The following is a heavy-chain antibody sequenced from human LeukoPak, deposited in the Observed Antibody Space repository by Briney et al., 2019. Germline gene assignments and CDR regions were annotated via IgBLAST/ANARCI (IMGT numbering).Heavy chain of an antibody. J-gene: IGHJ4*02. CDR2: IKSETGGGTT. Sequence: GGSLRLSCAASGFSFTDAWMNWVRQPPGKGLEWVGRIKSETGGGTTDYAAPVKGRFTISRDDSKNTLYLQMNSLKTEDTAVYYCTTAGVDFDYWGQGTLVTVSS. V-gene: IGHV3-15*07. CDR3: TTAGVDFDY. CDR1: GFSFTDAW. D-gene: IGHD5-12*01.